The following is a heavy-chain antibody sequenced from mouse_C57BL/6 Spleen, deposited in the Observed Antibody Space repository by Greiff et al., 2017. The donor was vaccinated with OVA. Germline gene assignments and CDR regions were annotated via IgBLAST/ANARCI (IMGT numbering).Heavy chain of an antibody. D-gene: IGHD2-5*01. CDR3: ARRRDSNYDYYAMDY. CDR1: GYTFTSYW. Sequence: QVQLQQPGAELVRPGSSVTLSCKASGYTFTSYWMHWVKQRPIQGLEWIGNIDPSDSETHYNQKFKDKATLTVDKSSSTAYMQLSSLTSEDSAVYYCARRRDSNYDYYAMDYWGQGTSVTVSS. CDR2: IDPSDSET. J-gene: IGHJ4*01. V-gene: IGHV1-52*01.